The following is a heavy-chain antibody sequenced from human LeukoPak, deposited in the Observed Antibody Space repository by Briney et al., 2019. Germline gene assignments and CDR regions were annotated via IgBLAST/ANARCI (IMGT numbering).Heavy chain of an antibody. Sequence: PSETLSLTCPVSAGSISSYSWSWIRQPAGKGLEWIGRIYSSGSTNYNPSLKSRVTMSIDTSKNQFSLNLRSVTAADTAVYYCARGQTDSHYNYMDVWGKGTTVTVSS. J-gene: IGHJ6*03. CDR3: ARGQTDSHYNYMDV. CDR2: IYSSGST. CDR1: AGSISSYS. D-gene: IGHD1-14*01. V-gene: IGHV4-4*07.